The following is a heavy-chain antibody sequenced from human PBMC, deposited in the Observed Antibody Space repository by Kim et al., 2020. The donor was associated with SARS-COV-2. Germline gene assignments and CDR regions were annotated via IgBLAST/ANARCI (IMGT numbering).Heavy chain of an antibody. CDR2: ISYDGSNK. V-gene: IGHV3-30*04. Sequence: GGSLRLSCAASGFTFSSYAMHWVRQAPGKGLEWVAVISYDGSNKYYADSVKGRFTISRDNSKNTLYLQMNSLRAEDTAVYYCARDTGIDDSGGYTPSRGTPWGQGTLVTVAS. CDR3: ARDTGIDDSGGYTPSRGTP. CDR1: GFTFSSYA. D-gene: IGHD3-22*01. J-gene: IGHJ4*02.